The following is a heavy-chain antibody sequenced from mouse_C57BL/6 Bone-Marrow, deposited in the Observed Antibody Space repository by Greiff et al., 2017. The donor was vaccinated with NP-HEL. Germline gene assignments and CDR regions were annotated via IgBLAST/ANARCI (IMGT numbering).Heavy chain of an antibody. CDR2: IYPGSGST. CDR3: ARFFHDYGGDYAMDY. CDR1: GYTFTSYW. V-gene: IGHV1-55*01. J-gene: IGHJ4*01. D-gene: IGHD2-4*01. Sequence: QVQLQQPGAELVKPGASVKMSCKASGYTFTSYWITWVKQRPGQGLEWIGDIYPGSGSTNYNEKFKSKATLTVDTASSTAYMQLSSLTSEDSAVYYCARFFHDYGGDYAMDYWGQGTSVTVSS.